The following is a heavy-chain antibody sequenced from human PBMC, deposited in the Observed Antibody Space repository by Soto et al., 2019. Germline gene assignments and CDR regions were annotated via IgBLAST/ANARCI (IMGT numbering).Heavy chain of an antibody. D-gene: IGHD3-3*01. CDR1: GGPISSGGYY. Sequence: SETLSLTCTVSGGPISSGGYYWSRIRQHPGKGLEWIGYIYYSGSTYYNPSLKSRVTISVDTSKNQFSLKLSSVTAADTAVYYCARIFVGVVIMIREDYMDVWGKGTTVTVSS. CDR3: ARIFVGVVIMIREDYMDV. CDR2: IYYSGST. J-gene: IGHJ6*03. V-gene: IGHV4-31*03.